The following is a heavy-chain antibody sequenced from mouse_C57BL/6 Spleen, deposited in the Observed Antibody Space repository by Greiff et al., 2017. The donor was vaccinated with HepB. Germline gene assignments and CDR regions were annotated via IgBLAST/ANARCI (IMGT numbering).Heavy chain of an antibody. CDR1: GYTFTSYW. CDR2: IDPSDSYT. CDR3: ARGGTGTGAYFDY. Sequence: QVQLQQPGAELVMPGASVKLSCKASGYTFTSYWMHWVKQRPGQGLEWIGEIDPSDSYTNYNQKFKGKSTLTADKSSSTAYMQLSSLTSEDSAVYYCARGGTGTGAYFDYWGQGTTLTVSS. V-gene: IGHV1-69*01. J-gene: IGHJ2*01. D-gene: IGHD4-1*01.